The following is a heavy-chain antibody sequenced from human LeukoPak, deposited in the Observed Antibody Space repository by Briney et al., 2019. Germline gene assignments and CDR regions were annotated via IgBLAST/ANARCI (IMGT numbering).Heavy chain of an antibody. D-gene: IGHD2-2*01. CDR1: GFTFSSYS. V-gene: IGHV3-21*01. CDR3: ARDQIGVVPAAKDY. J-gene: IGHJ4*02. CDR2: ISSSSSYI. Sequence: GGSLRLSCAASGFTFSSYSMNWVRQAPGKGLEWVSSISSSSSYIYYADTVKGRFTISRDNAKNSLYLQMNSLRAEDTAVYYCARDQIGVVPAAKDYWGQGTLVTVSS.